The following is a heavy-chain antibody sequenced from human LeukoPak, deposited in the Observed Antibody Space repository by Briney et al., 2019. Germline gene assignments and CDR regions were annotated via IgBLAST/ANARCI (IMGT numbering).Heavy chain of an antibody. CDR2: IYSSGNT. CDR1: GFSVSTNY. CDR3: ARSGPIGPHNSGDKWLDY. J-gene: IGHJ4*02. V-gene: IGHV3-53*01. Sequence: TGGSLRLSCAASGFSVSTNYMSWVRQAPGKGLEWVSVIYSSGNTYYANSVKGRFTISRDNSKNTLYLQMNSLRAEDTAVYFCARSGPIGPHNSGDKWLDYWGQGTLVTVSS. D-gene: IGHD2-21*02.